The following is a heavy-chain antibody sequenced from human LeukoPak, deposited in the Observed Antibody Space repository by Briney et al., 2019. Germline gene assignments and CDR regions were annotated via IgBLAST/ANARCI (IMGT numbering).Heavy chain of an antibody. CDR1: GGSISSGGYY. CDR2: IYHSGST. Sequence: SQTLSLTCAVSGGSISSGGYYWSWIRQPPGKGLEWIGYIYHSGSTYYNPSLKSRVTISVDRSKNQFSLKLSSVTAADTAVYYCARELRYDNSDSGAFWGQGTVVTVSS. J-gene: IGHJ3*01. V-gene: IGHV4-30-2*01. D-gene: IGHD3-22*01. CDR3: ARELRYDNSDSGAF.